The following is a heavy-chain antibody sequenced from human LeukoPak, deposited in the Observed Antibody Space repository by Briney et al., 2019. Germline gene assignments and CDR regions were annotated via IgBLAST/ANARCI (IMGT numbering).Heavy chain of an antibody. D-gene: IGHD3-10*01. V-gene: IGHV1-18*01. Sequence: ASVKVSCKASGYTFTSYGISWVRQAPGQGLEWMGWISAYNGNTNYAQKLQGRVTMTTETSTSTAYMELRRLRSDDTAVYYCAREAQAGSYSLYYFDYWGQGTLVTVSS. J-gene: IGHJ4*02. CDR2: ISAYNGNT. CDR1: GYTFTSYG. CDR3: AREAQAGSYSLYYFDY.